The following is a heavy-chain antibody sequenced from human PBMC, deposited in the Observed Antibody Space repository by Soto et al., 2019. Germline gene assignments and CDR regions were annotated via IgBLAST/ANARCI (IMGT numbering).Heavy chain of an antibody. CDR1: GGSISSYY. CDR2: IYYRGST. CDR3: ARFNWYFDL. V-gene: IGHV4-59*01. J-gene: IGHJ2*01. Sequence: QVQLQESGPGLGKPSETLSLNCTVSGGSISSYYWSWIRQPPGKGLEWSGYIYYRGSTHYNPSLKSRVTISVDTSKNQFSLKLSSVTAADTAMYYCARFNWYFDLWGRGTLITVSS.